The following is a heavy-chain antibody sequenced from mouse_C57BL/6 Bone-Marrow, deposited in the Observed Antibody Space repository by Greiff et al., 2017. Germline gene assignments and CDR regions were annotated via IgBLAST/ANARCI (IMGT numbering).Heavy chain of an antibody. CDR1: GYTFTSYW. D-gene: IGHD1-1*01. V-gene: IGHV1-69*01. Sequence: QVQLQQPGAELVMPGASVKLSCKASGYTFTSYWMHWVKQRPGQGLEWIGEIDPSDSYTNYNQKFKGKSTLTVDKSSSTAYMQLSSLTSEDSAVYYCAREGLRGAWFAYWSQGTLVTVSA. CDR2: IDPSDSYT. J-gene: IGHJ3*01. CDR3: AREGLRGAWFAY.